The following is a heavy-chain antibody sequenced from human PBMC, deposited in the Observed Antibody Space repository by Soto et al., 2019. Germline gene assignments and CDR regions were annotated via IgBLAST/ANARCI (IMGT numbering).Heavy chain of an antibody. D-gene: IGHD3-22*01. CDR3: ARVNYYDSSGYYPEGD. Sequence: EVQLVESGGGLVKPGGSLRLSCAASGFTFSSYSMNWVRQAPGKGLEWVSSISSSSSYIYYADSVKGRFTISRDNAKNSLYLQMNSLRAEDTAVYYCARVNYYDSSGYYPEGDWGQGTLVTVSS. J-gene: IGHJ4*02. V-gene: IGHV3-21*01. CDR1: GFTFSSYS. CDR2: ISSSSSYI.